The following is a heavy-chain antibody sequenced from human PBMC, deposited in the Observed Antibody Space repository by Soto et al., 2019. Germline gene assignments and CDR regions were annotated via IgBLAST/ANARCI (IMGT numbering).Heavy chain of an antibody. CDR3: ARDYCSGGSCYFIDY. CDR2: ISSSSSYI. J-gene: IGHJ4*02. D-gene: IGHD2-15*01. Sequence: EVQLVESGGGLVKPGESLRLSCAASGFTFSSYSMSWVRQAPGKGLEWVSSISSSSSYIYYADSVRGRFTISRDNAKDSLYLQMNSLRAEDTAVYFCARDYCSGGSCYFIDYWGQGTLVTVSS. CDR1: GFTFSSYS. V-gene: IGHV3-21*01.